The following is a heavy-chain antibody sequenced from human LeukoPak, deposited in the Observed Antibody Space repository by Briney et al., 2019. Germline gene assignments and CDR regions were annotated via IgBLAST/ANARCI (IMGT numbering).Heavy chain of an antibody. CDR1: GFSFSSYA. Sequence: GGSLRLSCEASGFSFSSYAMNWVRQAPGKGLEWVSSISFSSSYIYYADSVKGRFTISRDNAKNSLYLQMNSLRAEDTAVYYCGRDPYYDALDFWGQGTLVTVSS. V-gene: IGHV3-21*01. CDR3: GRDPYYDALDF. CDR2: ISFSSSYI. D-gene: IGHD3-22*01. J-gene: IGHJ4*02.